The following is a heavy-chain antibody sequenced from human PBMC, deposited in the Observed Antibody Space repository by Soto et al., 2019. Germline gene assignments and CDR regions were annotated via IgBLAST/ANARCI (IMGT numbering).Heavy chain of an antibody. CDR2: IYPGDSDT. Sequence: GESLKISCKGSGYTFTTYWIGWVRQMPGKGLEWMGVIYPGDSDTIYSPSFQGQVTLSADKSISTAYLQWRSLQASDTAMYYCVRRPGCSTTTCYRELDYWGQGTLVTVSS. CDR1: GYTFTTYW. V-gene: IGHV5-51*01. J-gene: IGHJ4*02. D-gene: IGHD2-2*01. CDR3: VRRPGCSTTTCYRELDY.